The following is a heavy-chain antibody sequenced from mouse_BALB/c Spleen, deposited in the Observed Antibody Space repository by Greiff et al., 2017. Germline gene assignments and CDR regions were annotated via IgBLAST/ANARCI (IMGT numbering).Heavy chain of an antibody. D-gene: IGHD2-1*01. CDR2: ISDGGSYT. CDR1: GFTFSDYY. CDR3: ARGGNYEYYFDY. Sequence: EVQLQESGGGLVKPGGSLKLSCAASGFTFSDYYMYWVRQTPEKRLEWVATISDGGSYTYYPDSVKGRFTISRDNAKNNLYLQMSSLKSEDTAMYYCARGGNYEYYFDYWGQGTTLTVSS. V-gene: IGHV5-4*02. J-gene: IGHJ2*01.